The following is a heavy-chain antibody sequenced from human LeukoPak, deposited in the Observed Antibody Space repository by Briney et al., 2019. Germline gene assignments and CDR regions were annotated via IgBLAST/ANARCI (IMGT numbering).Heavy chain of an antibody. CDR1: GYTFTSYG. CDR3: ARGGLVVVVAENDAFDI. Sequence: ASVKVSCKASGYTFTSYGISWVRQAPGQGLEWMGWINANSGGTNYAQKFQGRVTMTRDTSISTAYMELSRLTYDDTAVYYCARGGLVVVVAENDAFDIWGQGTTVTVSS. CDR2: INANSGGT. D-gene: IGHD2-15*01. J-gene: IGHJ3*02. V-gene: IGHV1-2*02.